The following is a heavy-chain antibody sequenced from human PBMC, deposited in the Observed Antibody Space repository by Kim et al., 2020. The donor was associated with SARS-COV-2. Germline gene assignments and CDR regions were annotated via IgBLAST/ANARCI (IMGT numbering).Heavy chain of an antibody. CDR3: ADALYAKYFQH. V-gene: IGHV3-23*01. CDR2: ISGSGDST. CDR1: GFTFSSYA. Sequence: GGSLRLSCAASGFTFSSYAMSWVRQAPGKGLEWVSSISGSGDSTYYADSVKGRFSISRDNSKNTLFLQMNSLRAEDTAVYHCADALYAKYFQHWGQGTLVTVSS. J-gene: IGHJ1*01.